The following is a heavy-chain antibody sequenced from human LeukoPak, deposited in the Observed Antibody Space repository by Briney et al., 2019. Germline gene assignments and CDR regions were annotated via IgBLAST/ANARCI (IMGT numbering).Heavy chain of an antibody. CDR2: IRSKANSYAT. Sequence: GGSLRLSCATSGFTFSGSAIHWVRQASGKGLEWVGRIRSKANSYATTDVASVRGRFTISRDDSKNTAYLQMNSLKTEDTAVYYCTRGDYGIDYWGQGTLVTVSS. V-gene: IGHV3-73*01. J-gene: IGHJ4*02. D-gene: IGHD4-17*01. CDR1: GFTFSGSA. CDR3: TRGDYGIDY.